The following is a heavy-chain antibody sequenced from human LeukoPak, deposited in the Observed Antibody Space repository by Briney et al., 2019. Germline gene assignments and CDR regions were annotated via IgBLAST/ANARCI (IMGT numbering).Heavy chain of an antibody. J-gene: IGHJ4*02. CDR2: INPNSGGT. CDR3: ARYSSVSGSFDY. CDR1: GYTFTPYY. D-gene: IGHD1-26*01. V-gene: IGHV1-2*06. Sequence: ASGKVSCKASGYTFTPYYMHWVRQAPGQGLEWMGRINPNSGGTNYAQKFQGRVTMTRDTSISTAYMELSRLRSDDTAVYYCARYSSVSGSFDYWGQGTLVTVSS.